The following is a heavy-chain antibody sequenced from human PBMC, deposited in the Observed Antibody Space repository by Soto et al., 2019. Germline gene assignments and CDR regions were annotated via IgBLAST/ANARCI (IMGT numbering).Heavy chain of an antibody. CDR1: GYTFSSYA. V-gene: IGHV1-3*01. D-gene: IGHD7-27*01. Sequence: QVHLVQSGAEVRKPGASVKVSCNASGYTFSSYAMHWVRQAPGQRLEWMGWINAGYGNTKSSQKFQDRVTISRDTSASTAYMELTSLRSEDTAVYYCARDTGDGTLDFWGQGTLVTVSS. J-gene: IGHJ4*02. CDR2: INAGYGNT. CDR3: ARDTGDGTLDF.